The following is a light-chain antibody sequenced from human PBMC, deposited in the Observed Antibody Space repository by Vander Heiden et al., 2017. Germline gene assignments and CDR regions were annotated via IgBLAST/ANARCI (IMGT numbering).Light chain of an antibody. V-gene: IGKV4-1*01. J-gene: IGKJ1*01. CDR2: WAS. CDR1: QSVLKNSNNKNY. Sequence: IVITQAPDSLAGSLGETATINCKSSQSVLKNSNNKNYLSWYQVKPGKPPKLLIYWASTRQSGVPDRFSGSESGTDFSLTISSLQAEDVAVYYCHQYYTTPRTFGQGTKLEI. CDR3: HQYYTTPRT.